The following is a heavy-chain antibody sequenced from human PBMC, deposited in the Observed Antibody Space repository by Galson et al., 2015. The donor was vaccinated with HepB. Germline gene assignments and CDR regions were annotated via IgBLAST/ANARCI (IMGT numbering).Heavy chain of an antibody. D-gene: IGHD6-6*01. CDR1: GFTFSSYA. V-gene: IGHV3-48*01. CDR3: ARGGGGKKYFSYHFDS. CDR2: FNSATNTI. J-gene: IGHJ4*02. Sequence: SLRLSCAASGFTFSSYAMNWVRLPPGKGLEWISYFNSATNTIYYADSVKGRFTISRDNARNSLYLQMNSLRADDTAIYYCARGGGGKKYFSYHFDSWGQGTLVTVSS.